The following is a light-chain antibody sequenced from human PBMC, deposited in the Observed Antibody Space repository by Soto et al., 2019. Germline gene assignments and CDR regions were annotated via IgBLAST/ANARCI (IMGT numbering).Light chain of an antibody. CDR3: QQRSIWLIT. V-gene: IGKV3-11*01. CDR2: DAS. J-gene: IGKJ5*01. Sequence: EIVLTQSPATLSLSPGERATLSCRASQSVSSYLAWYQQKPGQAPRLLIYDASNRATGIPARFSGSGSGTDFTLAISSLEPEDFAVYYCQQRSIWLITCGQGTRLEIK. CDR1: QSVSSY.